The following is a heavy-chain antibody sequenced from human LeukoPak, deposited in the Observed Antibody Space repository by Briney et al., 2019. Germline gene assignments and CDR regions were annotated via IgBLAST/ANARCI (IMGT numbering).Heavy chain of an antibody. Sequence: PGGSLRLSCAASGFTFSTYSMNWVRQAPGKGLEWVSYIGSSSSYIDYAGSVRGRFTVSRDNAKNSLYLQMNSLRDEGTAVYYCVAMGYNYFDPWGQGSLVIVSS. CDR2: IGSSSSYI. D-gene: IGHD5-18*01. CDR3: VAMGYNYFDP. CDR1: GFTFSTYS. J-gene: IGHJ4*02. V-gene: IGHV3-21*01.